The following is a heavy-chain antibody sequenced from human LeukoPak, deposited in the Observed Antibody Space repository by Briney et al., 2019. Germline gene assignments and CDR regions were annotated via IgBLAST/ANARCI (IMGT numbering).Heavy chain of an antibody. Sequence: PGGSLRLSCAASGFTVSSYGMHWVRQAPGKGLEWVAVISYDGSNKYYADSVKGRFTISRDNSKNTLYLQMNSLRAEDTAVYYCARDLQTFDCWGQGTLVTVSS. V-gene: IGHV3-30*03. CDR3: ARDLQTFDC. CDR1: GFTVSSYG. CDR2: ISYDGSNK. J-gene: IGHJ4*02. D-gene: IGHD1-1*01.